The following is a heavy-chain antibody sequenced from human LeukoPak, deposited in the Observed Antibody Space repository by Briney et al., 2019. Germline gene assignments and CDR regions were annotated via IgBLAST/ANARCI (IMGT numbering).Heavy chain of an antibody. D-gene: IGHD6-19*01. CDR3: ARQVIGPLYSSGWYFGY. CDR1: GFSLSTSGMR. J-gene: IGHJ4*02. V-gene: IGHV2-70*04. CDR2: IDWDDDK. Sequence: SGPALLKPTQTLTLTCTFSGFSLSTSGMRVSWIRQPPGKALEWLSLIDWDDDKFYSTSLKTRLTISKDTSKNQVVLTMTNMDPVDTATYYCARQVIGPLYSSGWYFGYWGQGTLVTVSS.